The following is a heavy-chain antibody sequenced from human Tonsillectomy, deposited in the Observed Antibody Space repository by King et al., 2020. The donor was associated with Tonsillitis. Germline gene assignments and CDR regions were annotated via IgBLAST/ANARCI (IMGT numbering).Heavy chain of an antibody. Sequence: VQLVESGGGVVQPGRSLRLSCAASGFTFSTYGMHWVRQAPGRGLEWVAVIWSDGSNQYYLDSVEGRFTISRDNSKNTLYLQMNSLRAEDTAVYYCARGGALASNYFGYWGQGTLVTVSS. J-gene: IGHJ4*02. CDR2: IWSDGSNQ. CDR1: GFTFSTYG. V-gene: IGHV3-33*08. D-gene: IGHD5-24*01. CDR3: ARGGALASNYFGY.